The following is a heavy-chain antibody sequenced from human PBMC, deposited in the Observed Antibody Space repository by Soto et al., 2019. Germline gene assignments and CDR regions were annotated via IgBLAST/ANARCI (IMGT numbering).Heavy chain of an antibody. CDR3: TRGIVGWETAPYYFDY. CDR2: IRSKAYSRTT. Sequence: EVQLVESGGGLVKAGRSLRLSCTASGFSFDTYAISWFRQAPGKGLKWLGFIRSKAYSRTTEYAASVRGRISISRDDSKSSAFLQMDSPNIEDTAVYYCTRGIVGWETAPYYFDYWGQGTLVTVSS. J-gene: IGHJ4*02. CDR1: GFSFDTYA. D-gene: IGHD1-26*01. V-gene: IGHV3-49*05.